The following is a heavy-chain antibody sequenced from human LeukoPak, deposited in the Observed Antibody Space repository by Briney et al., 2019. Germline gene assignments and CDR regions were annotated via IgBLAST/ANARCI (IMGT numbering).Heavy chain of an antibody. J-gene: IGHJ6*03. D-gene: IGHD5-12*01. CDR1: GYTFTSYG. V-gene: IGHV1-18*01. Sequence: ASVKVSRKASGYTFTSYGISWVRQAPGQGLEWMGWISAYNGNTNYAQKLQGRVTMTTDTSTSTAYMELRSLRSDDTAVYYCARVSGYANYYYYMDVWGKGTTVTVSS. CDR3: ARVSGYANYYYYMDV. CDR2: ISAYNGNT.